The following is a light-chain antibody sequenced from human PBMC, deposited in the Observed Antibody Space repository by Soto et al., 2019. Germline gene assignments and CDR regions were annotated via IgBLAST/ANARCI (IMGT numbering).Light chain of an antibody. CDR1: QSVSSTY. J-gene: IGKJ3*01. CDR3: QQYGSSPPIT. Sequence: EIVLTQSPGTLSLSPGDRATLSCRASQSVSSTYLAWYQQKPGQAPRLLLYGASTRATGIPDRFSGTGSGTDFTLPISRLEADDVAVYYCQQYGSSPPITFGPGTKVEIK. CDR2: GAS. V-gene: IGKV3-20*01.